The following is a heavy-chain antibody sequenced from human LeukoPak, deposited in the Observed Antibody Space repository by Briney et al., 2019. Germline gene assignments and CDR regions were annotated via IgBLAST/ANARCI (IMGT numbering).Heavy chain of an antibody. CDR2: ISASGGST. D-gene: IGHD6-13*01. Sequence: GGSLRLSCAASASTFSSYAMNWVRQAPGKGLEWVSVISASGGSTYYADSVKGRFTISRDNSRNTLYLQMNSLRAEDTAVYYCAKDYVAATGPFNAFDIWGQGTMVTVSS. CDR1: ASTFSSYA. V-gene: IGHV3-23*01. J-gene: IGHJ3*02. CDR3: AKDYVAATGPFNAFDI.